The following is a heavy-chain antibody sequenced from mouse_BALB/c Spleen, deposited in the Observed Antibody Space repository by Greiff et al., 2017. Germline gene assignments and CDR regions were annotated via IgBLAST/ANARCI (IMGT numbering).Heavy chain of an antibody. CDR2: ISSGSSTI. D-gene: IGHD4-1*01. CDR1: GFTFSSFG. Sequence: EVHLVESGGGLVQPGGSRKLSCAASGFTFSSFGMHWVRQAPEKGLEWVAYISSGSSTIYYADTVKGRFTISRDNPKNTLFLQMTSLRSEDTAMYYCARSGELGPAWFAYWGQGTLVTVSA. V-gene: IGHV5-17*02. CDR3: ARSGELGPAWFAY. J-gene: IGHJ3*01.